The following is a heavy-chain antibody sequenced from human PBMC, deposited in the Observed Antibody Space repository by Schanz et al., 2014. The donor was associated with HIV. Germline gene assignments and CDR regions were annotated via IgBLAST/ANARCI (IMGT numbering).Heavy chain of an antibody. Sequence: EVQLVESGGGLVQPGRSLRLSCAASGFTFDDYAMHWVRQAPGKGLEWVSGINWRSDSIGYADSVKGRFTVARDNAKNSLCLQMNSLRAEDTALYYCAREDGWFGDIYYFGLDVWGRGTTVTVSS. J-gene: IGHJ6*02. CDR2: INWRSDSI. CDR3: AREDGWFGDIYYFGLDV. V-gene: IGHV3-9*01. CDR1: GFTFDDYA. D-gene: IGHD3-10*01.